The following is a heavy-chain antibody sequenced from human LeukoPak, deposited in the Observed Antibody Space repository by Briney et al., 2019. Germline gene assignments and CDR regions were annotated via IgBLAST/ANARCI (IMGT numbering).Heavy chain of an antibody. D-gene: IGHD5-18*01. Sequence: GGSLRLSCAASGFSFSSYSMNWVRQAPGKGLEWVSYISSGSTTIHYADSVKGRFTISRDNAKKSLYLQMNSLRAEDTAVYFCAPDTALIYWGQGTPVTVSS. CDR3: APDTALIY. CDR1: GFSFSSYS. J-gene: IGHJ4*02. V-gene: IGHV3-48*01. CDR2: ISSGSTTI.